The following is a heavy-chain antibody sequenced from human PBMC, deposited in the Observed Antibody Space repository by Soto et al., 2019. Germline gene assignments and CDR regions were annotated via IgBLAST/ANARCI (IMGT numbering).Heavy chain of an antibody. Sequence: ASVKVSCKASGYTFTGHYIHWVRQAPEQGPEWMGVIGPESGVTRYAQKFQGRVTMTRDMSITTVYMELNNLSPGDTAVYYCGRGRSGQIVVFYWGQGTPVTVSS. D-gene: IGHD5-12*01. CDR1: GYTFTGHY. J-gene: IGHJ4*02. CDR3: GRGRSGQIVVFY. V-gene: IGHV1-2*02. CDR2: IGPESGVT.